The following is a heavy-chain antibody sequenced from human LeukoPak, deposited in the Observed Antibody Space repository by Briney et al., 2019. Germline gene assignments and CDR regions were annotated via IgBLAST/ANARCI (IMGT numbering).Heavy chain of an antibody. CDR3: AREVVAGTTGY. J-gene: IGHJ4*02. CDR2: ISAYNGNT. D-gene: IGHD6-19*01. CDR1: GYTFTSYG. V-gene: IGHV1-18*01. Sequence: ALVKVSCKASGYTFTSYGISWVRQAPGQGLEWMGWISAYNGNTNYAQKLQGRVTMTTDTSTSTAYMELRSLRSEDTAVYYCAREVVAGTTGYWGQGTLVTVSS.